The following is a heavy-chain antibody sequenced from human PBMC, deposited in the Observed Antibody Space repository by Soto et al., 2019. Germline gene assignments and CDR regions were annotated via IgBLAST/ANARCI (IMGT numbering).Heavy chain of an antibody. J-gene: IGHJ6*01. D-gene: IGHD3-3*01. CDR3: TRGGHDFWSGYYYYYYYGMDV. V-gene: IGHV3-49*04. CDR2: IRSKAYGGTT. CDR1: GFTIVDYA. Sequence: CSACGFTIVDYAMSCVSQAPGKGLEGVGFIRSKAYGGTTEYAASVKVRFTISRDDSKSLAYLQMNSLKTEDAAVYYCTRGGHDFWSGYYYYYYYGMDVWG.